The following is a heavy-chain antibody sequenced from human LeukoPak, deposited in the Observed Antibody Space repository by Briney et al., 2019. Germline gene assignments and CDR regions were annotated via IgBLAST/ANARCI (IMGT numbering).Heavy chain of an antibody. CDR2: IYYSGST. J-gene: IGHJ5*02. D-gene: IGHD3-10*01. CDR3: ARDFSGRFDWFDP. CDR1: GGSISSSSYY. Sequence: SSETLSLTCTVSGGSISSSSYYWGWIRQPPGKGLEWIGSIYYSGSTYYNPSLKSRVTISVDTSKNQFSLKLSSVTAADTAVYYCARDFSGRFDWFDPWGQGTLVTVSS. V-gene: IGHV4-39*07.